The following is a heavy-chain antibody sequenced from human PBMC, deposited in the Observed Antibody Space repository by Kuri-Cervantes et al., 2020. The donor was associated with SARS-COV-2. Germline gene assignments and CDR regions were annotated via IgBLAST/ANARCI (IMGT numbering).Heavy chain of an antibody. Sequence: GESLKISCGASGFSLTNYAIHWVRRAPGKGLEWVSVIWYDGKNEYYAGSVKGRFNISRDTSKNTVSLHMNSLRAEDTAMYYCAMGAANSYMDVWGRGTTVTVSS. D-gene: IGHD3-16*01. J-gene: IGHJ6*03. CDR1: GFSLTNYA. V-gene: IGHV3-33*08. CDR2: IWYDGKNE. CDR3: AMGAANSYMDV.